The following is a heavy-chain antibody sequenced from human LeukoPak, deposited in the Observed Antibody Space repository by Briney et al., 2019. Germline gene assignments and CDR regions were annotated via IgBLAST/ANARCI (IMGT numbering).Heavy chain of an antibody. CDR1: EYSFTNYW. D-gene: IGHD3-3*01. V-gene: IGHV5-51*01. J-gene: IGHJ5*02. Sequence: GESLKISCKGSEYSFTNYWIGWVRQMPGKGLEWMGFIYPGDSDTRYSPSFQGQVTISADKSISTAYLQWSSLKASDTAIYYCARVADYTSPRHNWFDPWGQGTLVTVSS. CDR3: ARVADYTSPRHNWFDP. CDR2: IYPGDSDT.